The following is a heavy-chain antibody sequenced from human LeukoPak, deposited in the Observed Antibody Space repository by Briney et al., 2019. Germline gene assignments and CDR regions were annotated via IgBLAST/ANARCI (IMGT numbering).Heavy chain of an antibody. D-gene: IGHD2-15*01. CDR3: ARVVVRDYYYYVGV. CDR2: INPNSGGT. CDR1: GYTFAGYY. Sequence: ASVKVSCKASGYTFAGYYMHWVRQAPGQGLEWMGWINPNSGGTNYAQKFQGRVTMTRDTSISTAYMELSRLRSDDTAVYYCARVVVRDYYYYVGVWGKGTTVTVSS. J-gene: IGHJ6*03. V-gene: IGHV1-2*02.